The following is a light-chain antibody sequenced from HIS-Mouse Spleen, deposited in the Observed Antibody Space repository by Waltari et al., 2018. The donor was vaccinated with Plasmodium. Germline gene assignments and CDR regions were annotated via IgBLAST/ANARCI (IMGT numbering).Light chain of an antibody. J-gene: IGLJ1*01. CDR1: SRAVGGYNL. Sequence: QSALTQPASVSGSPGQSITIPCTGTSRAVGGYNLVSWYQQHPGKAPKLMIYESSKPPSGVSNRFSGSKSGNTASLTISGLQAEDEADYYCCSYAGSSTYVFGTGTKVTVL. CDR3: CSYAGSSTYV. V-gene: IGLV2-23*01. CDR2: ESS.